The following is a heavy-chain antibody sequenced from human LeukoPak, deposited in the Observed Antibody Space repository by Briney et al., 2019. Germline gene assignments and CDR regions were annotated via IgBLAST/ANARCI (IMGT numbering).Heavy chain of an antibody. CDR3: AREDSSSSEGVWFDP. V-gene: IGHV4-59*01. J-gene: IGHJ5*02. D-gene: IGHD6-6*01. CDR2: IYYSGST. Sequence: SETLSLTCTVSGGSISSYYWSWIRQPPGKGLEWIGYIYYSGSTNYNPSLKSRVTISVDTSKNQFSLKLSSVTAADTAVYYCAREDSSSSEGVWFDPWGQGTLVTVSS. CDR1: GGSISSYY.